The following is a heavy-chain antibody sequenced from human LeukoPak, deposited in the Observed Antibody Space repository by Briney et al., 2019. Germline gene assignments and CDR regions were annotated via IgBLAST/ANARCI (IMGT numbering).Heavy chain of an antibody. CDR2: ISSSSSYT. Sequence: GGSLRLSCAASGFTYSDYYMSWIRQDPGKGLEWVSYISSSSSYTNYADSVKGRFTISRDNAKNSLYLQMNSLRAEDTAVYYCARDYSGDTASYFDYWGQGTLVTVSS. D-gene: IGHD5-18*01. CDR3: ARDYSGDTASYFDY. CDR1: GFTYSDYY. J-gene: IGHJ4*02. V-gene: IGHV3-11*06.